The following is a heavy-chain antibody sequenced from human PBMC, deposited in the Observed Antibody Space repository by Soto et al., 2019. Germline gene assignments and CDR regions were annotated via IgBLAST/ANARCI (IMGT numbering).Heavy chain of an antibody. D-gene: IGHD5-18*01. CDR2: INHTGTT. J-gene: IGHJ5*02. Sequence: SETLSLTCAVHGGSFTGDYWSWIRQPPGEGLEWIGEINHTGTTNHNPSLKSRVTFSVDATKKEISLKLTSVTAADTAVYFCARGPQATRGYRFFDPWGQGTLVTVSS. CDR3: ARGPQATRGYRFFDP. CDR1: GGSFTGDY. V-gene: IGHV4-34*01.